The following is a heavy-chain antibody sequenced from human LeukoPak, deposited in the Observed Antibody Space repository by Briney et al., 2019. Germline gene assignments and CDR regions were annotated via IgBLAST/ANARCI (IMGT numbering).Heavy chain of an antibody. D-gene: IGHD4-17*01. Sequence: GASLRLSCAASGFTFSSYAMSWVRQAPGKGLEWVSAISVSGGSTDYADSVKGRFTISRDNSKNTLYLQMNSLRAEDTAVYYCANPAGAMTTVTYYFDYWGQGTLVTVSS. V-gene: IGHV3-23*01. J-gene: IGHJ4*02. CDR1: GFTFSSYA. CDR2: ISVSGGST. CDR3: ANPAGAMTTVTYYFDY.